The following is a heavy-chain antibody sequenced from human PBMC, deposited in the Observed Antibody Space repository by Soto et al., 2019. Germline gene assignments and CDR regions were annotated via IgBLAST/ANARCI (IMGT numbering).Heavy chain of an antibody. D-gene: IGHD6-19*01. J-gene: IGHJ5*01. CDR3: ARDPSNTSGHRVWFAS. CDR1: GYTFTKYA. Sequence: QVQLVQSGSEVAKPGASVRVSCTTSGYTFTKYAISWVRQAPGQGLEWMAWTSTYNGDTKFAQRFQGRVTMTRDTSTSTAYMDLRSLKFDDTAVYYCARDPSNTSGHRVWFASWGQGTLVTVSS. CDR2: TSTYNGDT. V-gene: IGHV1-18*04.